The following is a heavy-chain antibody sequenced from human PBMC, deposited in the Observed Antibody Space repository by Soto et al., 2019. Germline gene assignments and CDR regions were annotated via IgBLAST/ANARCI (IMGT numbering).Heavy chain of an antibody. J-gene: IGHJ4*02. D-gene: IGHD3-10*01. Sequence: EVQLVESGGGLVEPGGSLRLSCAASGFIFTNAWMSWVRQAPGKGLEWVGRVKRKTNGGATDYGADVKDRFYISRDDPKNTVYLQMNNLKTEDTAVYYCATCYGSGTDCQEDYLAFWGQGTPVTVSS. V-gene: IGHV3-15*01. CDR1: GFIFTNAW. CDR3: ATCYGSGTDCQEDYLAF. CDR2: VKRKTNGGAT.